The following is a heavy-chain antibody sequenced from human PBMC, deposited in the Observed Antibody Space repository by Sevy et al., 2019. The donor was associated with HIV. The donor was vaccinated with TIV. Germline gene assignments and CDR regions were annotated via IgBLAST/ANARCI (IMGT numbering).Heavy chain of an antibody. CDR2: ISGSGIT. V-gene: IGHV3-11*01. J-gene: IGHJ4*02. Sequence: GGSLRLSCSGSGFIFSDYYMSWIRQAPGRGLEWVSYISGSGITYYADVVEGRFTISRDNVRNSLYLQMNSLRTDDTGVYDWARDPQLGIAGEVARGGYWGQGTLVTVSS. CDR3: ARDPQLGIAGEVARGGY. D-gene: IGHD2-2*03. CDR1: GFIFSDYY.